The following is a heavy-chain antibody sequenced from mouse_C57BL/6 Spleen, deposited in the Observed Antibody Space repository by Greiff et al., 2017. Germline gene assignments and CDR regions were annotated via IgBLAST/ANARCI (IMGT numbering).Heavy chain of an antibody. CDR1: GYAFSSYW. D-gene: IGHD2-1*01. CDR3: ARGGNYGYAMDY. V-gene: IGHV1-80*01. J-gene: IGHJ4*01. CDR2: IYPGDGDT. Sequence: VQLRESGAELVKPGASVKISCKASGYAFSSYWMNWVKQRPGKGLEWIGQIYPGDGDTNYNGKFKGKATLTADKSSSTAYMQLSSLTSEDSAVYFCARGGNYGYAMDYWGQGTSVTVSS.